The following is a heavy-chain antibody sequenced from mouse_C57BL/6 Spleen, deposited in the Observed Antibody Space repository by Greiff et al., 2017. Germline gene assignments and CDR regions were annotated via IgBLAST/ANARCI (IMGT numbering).Heavy chain of an antibody. CDR2: IWSDGST. CDR3: ARSAGYVDYAMDY. Sequence: QVQLKESGPGLVAPSQSLSITCTVSGFSLTSYGVHWVRQPPGKGLEWLVVIWSDGSTTYNSALKSRLSISKDNSKSQVFLKMNSLQTDDTAMYYCARSAGYVDYAMDYWGQGTSVTVSS. CDR1: GFSLTSYG. D-gene: IGHD3-2*02. J-gene: IGHJ4*01. V-gene: IGHV2-6*03.